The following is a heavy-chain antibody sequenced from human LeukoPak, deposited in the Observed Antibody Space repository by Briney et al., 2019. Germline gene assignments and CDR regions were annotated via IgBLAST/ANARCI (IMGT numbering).Heavy chain of an antibody. D-gene: IGHD3-10*01. CDR3: ARFRLYGSGSYYNH. V-gene: IGHV5-51*01. CDR2: IYLGDSST. CDR1: GFTFTDYW. Sequence: GESLKISCKGSGFTFTDYWIGWVRQMPEKGLEWMGMIYLGDSSTRYSPSFQGQVSISVDKATSTAYLQWSSLKASDTAIYYCARFRLYGSGSYYNHWGQGSVVTVSS. J-gene: IGHJ4*02.